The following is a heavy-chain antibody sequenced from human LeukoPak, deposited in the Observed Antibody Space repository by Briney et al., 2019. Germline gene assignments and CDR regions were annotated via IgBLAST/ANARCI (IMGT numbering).Heavy chain of an antibody. CDR2: IYYSGTT. V-gene: IGHV4-59*12. J-gene: IGHJ4*02. CDR1: GGSITSYY. D-gene: IGHD3-22*01. CDR3: ARDQYYYDSSGYLTFDY. Sequence: SETLSLTCTVSGGSITSYYWSWIRQPPGKGLEWIAYIYYSGTTNYNPSLKSRVTISVDTSKNQFSLKLSSVTAADTAVYYCARDQYYYDSSGYLTFDYWGQGTLVTVSS.